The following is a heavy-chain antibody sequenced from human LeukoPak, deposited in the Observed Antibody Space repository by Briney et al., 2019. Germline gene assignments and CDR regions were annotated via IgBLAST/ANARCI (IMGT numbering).Heavy chain of an antibody. D-gene: IGHD3-9*01. CDR2: LSTRGTT. CDR1: GGSITTYP. J-gene: IGHJ4*02. V-gene: IGHV4-4*07. Sequence: SETLSLTCAVSGGSITTYPWSWVRQPAGKGLGWIGRLSTRGTTNYNPSLKGRLTMSVDTSENQFYLGLSSVTAADTAVYYCAREAMTGLYFFDSWGQGTLVTVSS. CDR3: AREAMTGLYFFDS.